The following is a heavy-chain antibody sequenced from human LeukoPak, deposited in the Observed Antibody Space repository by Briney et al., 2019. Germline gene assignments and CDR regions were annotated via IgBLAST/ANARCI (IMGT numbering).Heavy chain of an antibody. CDR3: ARERGVVVAAIDY. J-gene: IGHJ4*02. V-gene: IGHV3-48*02. CDR2: ISSSSSTI. CDR1: GFIFNVYG. Sequence: GGSLRLSCAASGFIFNVYGMNWVRQAPGKGLEWVSYISSSSSTIYYADSVKGRFTISRDNAKNSLYLQMNSLRDEDTAVYYCARERGVVVAAIDYWGQGTLVTVSS. D-gene: IGHD2-15*01.